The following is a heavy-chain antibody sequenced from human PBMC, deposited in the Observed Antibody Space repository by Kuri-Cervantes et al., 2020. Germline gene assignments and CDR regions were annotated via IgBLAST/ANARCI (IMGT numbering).Heavy chain of an antibody. CDR3: ARDPVDIVATPPGC. CDR2: IKQDGSEQ. CDR1: GFTFSSNW. D-gene: IGHD5-12*01. J-gene: IGHJ4*02. Sequence: GGSLRLSCAASGFTFSSNWMTWVRQVPGKGLEWVANIKQDGSEQNYVDSVKGRFTISRDNAKNSLYLEMSSLRGDDTAVYYCARDPVDIVATPPGCWGQGTLVTVSS. V-gene: IGHV3-7*03.